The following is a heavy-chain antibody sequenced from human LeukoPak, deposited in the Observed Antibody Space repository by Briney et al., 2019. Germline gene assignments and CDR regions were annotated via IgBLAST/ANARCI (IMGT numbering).Heavy chain of an antibody. CDR3: AKYISVPRTQLLGDY. D-gene: IGHD6-19*01. CDR1: GGTFSSYA. V-gene: IGHV1-69*04. J-gene: IGHJ4*02. CDR2: IIPILGIA. Sequence: SVKVSCKASGGTFSSYAISWVRQAPGQGLEWMGRIIPILGIANYAQKFQGRVTITADKSTSTAYMELSSLRSEDTALYYCAKYISVPRTQLLGDYWGQGTLVTVSS.